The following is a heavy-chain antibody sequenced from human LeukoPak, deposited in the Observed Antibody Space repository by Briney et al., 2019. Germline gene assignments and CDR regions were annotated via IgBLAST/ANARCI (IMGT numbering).Heavy chain of an antibody. Sequence: ASVKVSCTASGYTFSDCYIHWVRQAPGQGLEWMAWVNPRNGDTNYAQKFQGRVTMTRDTSISTAYMELSSVGSDDSAVSYGQRGRPYYDSSAYDYWGQGTLVSVSS. CDR2: VNPRNGDT. J-gene: IGHJ4*02. D-gene: IGHD3-22*01. CDR1: GYTFSDCY. V-gene: IGHV1-2*02. CDR3: QRGRPYYDSSAYDY.